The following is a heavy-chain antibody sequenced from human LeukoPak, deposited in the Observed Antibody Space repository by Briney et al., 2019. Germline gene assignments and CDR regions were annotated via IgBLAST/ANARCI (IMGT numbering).Heavy chain of an antibody. D-gene: IGHD6-25*01. J-gene: IGHJ4*02. CDR1: GFTFSSHA. CDR3: AKGSAAGRPYYFDY. V-gene: IGHV3-23*01. Sequence: GGSLRLSCAASGFTFSSHAMSWVRQAPGKGLEWVSAISTSGGTTDYADSVKGRFTISRDNSKNTLYLQLNSLRAEDAAVYFCAKGSAAGRPYYFDYWGQGTLVTVSS. CDR2: ISTSGGTT.